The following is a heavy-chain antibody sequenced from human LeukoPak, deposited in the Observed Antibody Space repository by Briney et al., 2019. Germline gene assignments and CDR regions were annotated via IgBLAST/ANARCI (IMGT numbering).Heavy chain of an antibody. J-gene: IGHJ6*03. CDR1: GFTFINYS. D-gene: IGHD5-12*01. Sequence: PGGSLRLSCTASGFTFINYSMNWVRQAPGKWLEWVSSISTNSAFIYYADSVRGRFTISRDNAKNSLYLQMNSLRAEDTALYYCARERATLDYYYYMDVWGKGTTVTVSS. CDR3: ARERATLDYYYYMDV. V-gene: IGHV3-21*04. CDR2: ISTNSAFI.